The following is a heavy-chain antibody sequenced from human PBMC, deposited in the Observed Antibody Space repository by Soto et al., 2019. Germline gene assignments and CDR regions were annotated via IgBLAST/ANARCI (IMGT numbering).Heavy chain of an antibody. D-gene: IGHD2-15*01. CDR2: INSDGSVS. CDR3: ARGDCVGGSCYTLAGSFYYCMDV. Sequence: EVKLVESGGGLVQPGGSLRLSCAASGFTFSNYWMYWVRQAPGQGLVWVSRINSDGSVSSYADSVKGRLTISRDNVNNTLYMQMNGLRVDDTAVYYCARGDCVGGSCYTLAGSFYYCMDVWGKATTVTVFS. V-gene: IGHV3-74*01. J-gene: IGHJ6*03. CDR1: GFTFSNYW.